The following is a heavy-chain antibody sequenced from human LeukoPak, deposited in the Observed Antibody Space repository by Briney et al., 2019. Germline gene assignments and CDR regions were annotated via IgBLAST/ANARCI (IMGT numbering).Heavy chain of an antibody. CDR1: GGSISSSSYY. V-gene: IGHV4-39*01. Sequence: KPSETLSLTCTVSGGSISSSSYYWGWIRQPPGKGLEWIGSIYYSGSTYYNPSLKSRVTISVDTSKNQFSLKVSSVTAADTAVYYCARHGDCSGGSCENNNWFDPWGQGTLVTVSP. CDR3: ARHGDCSGGSCENNNWFDP. D-gene: IGHD2-15*01. CDR2: IYYSGST. J-gene: IGHJ5*02.